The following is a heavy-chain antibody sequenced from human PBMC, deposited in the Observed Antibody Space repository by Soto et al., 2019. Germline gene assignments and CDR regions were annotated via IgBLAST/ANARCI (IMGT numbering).Heavy chain of an antibody. J-gene: IGHJ6*02. Sequence: GGSLRLSCAASGFTFSSYGMHWVRQAPGKGLEWVAVISYDGSNKYYADSVKGRFTISRDNSKNTLYLQMNSLRAEDTAVYYCAKDCQVGDVPAAMYYGMDVWGQGTTVTVSS. CDR1: GFTFSSYG. V-gene: IGHV3-30*18. CDR2: ISYDGSNK. CDR3: AKDCQVGDVPAAMYYGMDV. D-gene: IGHD2-2*01.